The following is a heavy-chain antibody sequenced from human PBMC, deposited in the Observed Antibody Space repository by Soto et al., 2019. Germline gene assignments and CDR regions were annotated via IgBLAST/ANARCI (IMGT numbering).Heavy chain of an antibody. D-gene: IGHD6-13*01. CDR3: VREAYLAPTAGVDWSDP. J-gene: IGHJ5*02. Sequence: QVQLVQSGAEVKKPGASVKVSCKASGYTFTSYGIGWVRQAPGQGLEWMAWISTYNGNTKDAQKFQGRVTMTTDTSTSTAYMELSSLRSDDTAVYFCVREAYLAPTAGVDWSDPWGQGTLVTVSS. V-gene: IGHV1-18*04. CDR2: ISTYNGNT. CDR1: GYTFTSYG.